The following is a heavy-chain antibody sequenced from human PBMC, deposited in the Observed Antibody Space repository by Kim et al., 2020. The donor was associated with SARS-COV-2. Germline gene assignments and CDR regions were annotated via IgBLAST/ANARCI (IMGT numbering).Heavy chain of an antibody. CDR1: GFTFSNYW. V-gene: IGHV3-74*01. Sequence: GGSLRLSCAASGFTFSNYWMHWVRQPPGNGLVWVSHINGDGSVTAYADSVKGRFTISRDNARNTLYLQMNSLRAEDTAVYYCARGLTSTTTVTTSQWGQGNLVTVSS. J-gene: IGHJ4*02. CDR3: ARGLTSTTTVTTSQ. D-gene: IGHD4-17*01. CDR2: INGDGSVT.